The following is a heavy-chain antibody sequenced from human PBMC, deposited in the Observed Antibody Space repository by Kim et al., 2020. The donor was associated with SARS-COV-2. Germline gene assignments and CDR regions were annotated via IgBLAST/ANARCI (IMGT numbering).Heavy chain of an antibody. Sequence: GGSLRLSCAASGFTFSSYAMSWVRQAPGKGLEWVSAISGSGGSTYYADSVKGRFTISRDNSKNTLYLQMNSLRAEDTAVYYCAKDILRYCSSTSCWTNWFDPWGQGALVTVSP. D-gene: IGHD2-2*01. V-gene: IGHV3-23*01. CDR2: ISGSGGST. CDR3: AKDILRYCSSTSCWTNWFDP. CDR1: GFTFSSYA. J-gene: IGHJ5*02.